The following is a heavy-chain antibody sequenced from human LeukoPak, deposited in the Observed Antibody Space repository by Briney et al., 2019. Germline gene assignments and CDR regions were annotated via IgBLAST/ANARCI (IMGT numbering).Heavy chain of an antibody. Sequence: SETLSPTCTVSGGSISSYYWSWIRQPPGKGLEWIGYIYYSGSTNYNPSLKSRVTISVDTSKNQFSLKLSSVTAADTAVYYCARAEVRGVIRHYYYYGMDVWGQGTTVTVSS. D-gene: IGHD3-10*01. CDR2: IYYSGST. CDR3: ARAEVRGVIRHYYYYGMDV. CDR1: GGSISSYY. J-gene: IGHJ6*02. V-gene: IGHV4-59*01.